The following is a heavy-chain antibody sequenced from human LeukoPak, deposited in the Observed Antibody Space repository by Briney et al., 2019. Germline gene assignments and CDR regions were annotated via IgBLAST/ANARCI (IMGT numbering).Heavy chain of an antibody. J-gene: IGHJ3*02. CDR1: GYTFTSYD. CDR2: MNPNSGNT. Sequence: ASVKVSCKASGYTFTSYDINWARQATGQGLEWMGWMNPNSGNTGYAQKFQGRVTMTRNTSISTAYMELSSLRSEDTAVYYCARGHVLRYFDWLFGDAFDIWGQGTMVTVSS. D-gene: IGHD3-9*01. CDR3: ARGHVLRYFDWLFGDAFDI. V-gene: IGHV1-8*01.